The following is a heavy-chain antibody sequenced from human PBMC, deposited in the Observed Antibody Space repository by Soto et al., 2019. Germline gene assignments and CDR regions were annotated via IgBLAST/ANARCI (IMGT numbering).Heavy chain of an antibody. D-gene: IGHD3-22*01. V-gene: IGHV4-59*01. CDR2: IYYSGST. Sequence: SETLSLTCTVSGGSISSYYWSWIRQPPGKGLEWIGYIYYSGSTNYNPSLKSRVTISVDTSKNQFSLKLSSVTAADAAVYYCARGDYYDSSGYYYYWGQGTLVTVSS. CDR3: ARGDYYDSSGYYYY. J-gene: IGHJ4*02. CDR1: GGSISSYY.